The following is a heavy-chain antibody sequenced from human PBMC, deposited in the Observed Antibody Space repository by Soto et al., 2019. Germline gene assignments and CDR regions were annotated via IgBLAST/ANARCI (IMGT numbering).Heavy chain of an antibody. D-gene: IGHD3-10*01. Sequence: ASVKVSCKASGYTFTSYGISWVRQAPGQGLEWMGWISAYNGNTKYSQKLQGRVTITTDTSASTAYMELSSLRSEDTAVYYCARDLITGVINFDYWGQGTLVTVSS. V-gene: IGHV1-18*01. J-gene: IGHJ4*02. CDR3: ARDLITGVINFDY. CDR2: ISAYNGNT. CDR1: GYTFTSYG.